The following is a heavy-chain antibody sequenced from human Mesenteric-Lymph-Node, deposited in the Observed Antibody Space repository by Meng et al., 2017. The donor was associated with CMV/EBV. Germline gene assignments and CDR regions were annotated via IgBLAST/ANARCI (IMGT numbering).Heavy chain of an antibody. CDR2: IYWDDGE. D-gene: IGHD6-13*01. CDR1: LGTSGVS. J-gene: IGHJ1*01. Sequence: LGTSGVSVDWIRQSPDTALEWLGLIYWDDGEHSNPTLKSKVTITKDTSRNQVFLTLTNVAPADTATYYCAHRPSSSTWYRGAEYFQHWGQGTLVTVSS. V-gene: IGHV2-5*02. CDR3: AHRPSSSTWYRGAEYFQH.